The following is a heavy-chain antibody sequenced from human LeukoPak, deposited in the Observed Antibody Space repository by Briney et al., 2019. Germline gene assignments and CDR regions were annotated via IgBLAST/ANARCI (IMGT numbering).Heavy chain of an antibody. J-gene: IGHJ4*02. V-gene: IGHV4-59*01. CDR1: GGSISSYY. D-gene: IGHD4-17*01. CDR2: IYYSGST. Sequence: SETLSLTCTVSGGSISSYYWSWIRQPPGKGLEWIGYIYYSGSTNYNPSLKSRVTISVDTSKNQFSLKLSSVTAADTAVYYCARGAGDYVSEFDYWGQGTLVTVSS. CDR3: ARGAGDYVSEFDY.